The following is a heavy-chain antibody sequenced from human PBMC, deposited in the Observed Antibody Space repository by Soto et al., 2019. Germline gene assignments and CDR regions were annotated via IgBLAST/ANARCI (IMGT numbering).Heavy chain of an antibody. CDR2: ISSTSSAR. CDR3: ARDSDIYYGMDV. V-gene: IGHV3-48*02. J-gene: IGHJ6*02. D-gene: IGHD3-9*01. Sequence: PGWSLRLSCAASGFTFSVHSMNWVRRAPGKGLEWVSYISSTSSARYYADSVRGRFTISRDNVKYSLYLQMNSLTDEDTAVYYCARDSDIYYGMDVWGQGTTVTVSS. CDR1: GFTFSVHS.